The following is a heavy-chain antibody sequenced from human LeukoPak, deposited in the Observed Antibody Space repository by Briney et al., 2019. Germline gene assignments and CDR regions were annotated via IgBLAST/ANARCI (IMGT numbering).Heavy chain of an antibody. J-gene: IGHJ6*03. CDR2: ISSSSSYI. D-gene: IGHD5-18*01. Sequence: GGSLRLSCAASGFTFSSYSMNRVRQAPGKGLEWVSSISSSSSYIYYADSVKGRFTISRDNAKNSLYLQMNSLRAEDTAVYYCARVGYSSYYYYMDVWGKGTTVTVSS. V-gene: IGHV3-21*01. CDR1: GFTFSSYS. CDR3: ARVGYSSYYYYMDV.